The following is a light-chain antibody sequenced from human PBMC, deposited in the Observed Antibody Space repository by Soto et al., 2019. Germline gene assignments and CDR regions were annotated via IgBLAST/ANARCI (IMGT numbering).Light chain of an antibody. V-gene: IGKV3-15*01. CDR1: QSVSSN. CDR3: QQYNNWPRT. J-gene: IGKJ1*01. CDR2: GAS. Sequence: VMTQSPATLSVSPGERATLSCRASQSVSSNLAWYQQKPGQAPRLLIYGASTRATGIPARFSGSGSGTEFTLTISSLQTEDFAVYFCQQYNNWPRTFGQGTKVDIK.